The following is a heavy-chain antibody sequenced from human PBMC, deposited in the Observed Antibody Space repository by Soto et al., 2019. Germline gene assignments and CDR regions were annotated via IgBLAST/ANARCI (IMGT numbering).Heavy chain of an antibody. J-gene: IGHJ5*02. CDR3: ASQYDFLTGFQFDP. Sequence: EVQLVESGGGLVKPGGSLRLSCAASGFPFSNYNMNWVRQAPWKGLEWVSSISSSSSYIYYADSVKGRFTISRDNAKNSLYLQRNTLRAEDTAMYFCASQYDFLTGFQFDPRGQGTLVTVSS. CDR2: ISSSSSYI. D-gene: IGHD3-9*01. V-gene: IGHV3-21*01. CDR1: GFPFSNYN.